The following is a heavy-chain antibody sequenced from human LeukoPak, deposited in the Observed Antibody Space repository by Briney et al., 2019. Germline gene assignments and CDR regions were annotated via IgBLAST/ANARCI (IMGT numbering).Heavy chain of an antibody. Sequence: GGSLRLSCAASGFTFSSYAMHWVRQAPGKGLEYVSAISSNGGSTYYANSVKGRSTISRDNSKNTLYLQMGSLRAEDMAVYYCARDSCSGGSCYMDPWGQGTLVTVSS. V-gene: IGHV3-64*01. CDR2: ISSNGGST. CDR3: ARDSCSGGSCYMDP. D-gene: IGHD2-15*01. CDR1: GFTFSSYA. J-gene: IGHJ5*02.